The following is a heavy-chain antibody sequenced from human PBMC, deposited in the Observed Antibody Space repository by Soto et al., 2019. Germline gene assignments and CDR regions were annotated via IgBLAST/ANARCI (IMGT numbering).Heavy chain of an antibody. J-gene: IGHJ6*02. CDR3: ARSAIMLFGVVSIPPHYYSEMDV. CDR1: GGTFNRYA. V-gene: IGHV1-69*01. Sequence: QVQLVQSGAEVKKPGSSVKVSCKAAGGTFNRYAISWVRQAPGQGREWMGGIIPIFGIGNDAQRFQGRGTITADESTATAYMELSSLRSEDTGVYYCARSAIMLFGVVSIPPHYYSEMDVWGQGTKVTVSS. CDR2: IIPIFGIG. D-gene: IGHD3-3*01.